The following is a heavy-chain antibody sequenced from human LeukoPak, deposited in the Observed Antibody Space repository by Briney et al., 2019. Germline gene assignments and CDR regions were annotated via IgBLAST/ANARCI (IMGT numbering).Heavy chain of an antibody. CDR2: INPSGGST. Sequence: ASVKVSCKASGGAFRSYSINWVRQAPGQGLEWMGIINPSGGSTSYAQKFQGRVTMTRDTSTSTVYMELSSLRSEDTAVYYCARVVVGDIAAFDIWGQGTMVTVSS. D-gene: IGHD4-17*01. J-gene: IGHJ3*02. CDR3: ARVVVGDIAAFDI. CDR1: GGAFRSYS. V-gene: IGHV1-46*01.